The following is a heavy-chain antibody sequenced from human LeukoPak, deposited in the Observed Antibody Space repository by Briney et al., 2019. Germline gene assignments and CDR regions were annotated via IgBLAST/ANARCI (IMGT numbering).Heavy chain of an antibody. V-gene: IGHV4-34*01. J-gene: IGHJ4*02. Sequence: LETLSLTCAVYGGSFSGYYWSWIRQPPGKGLEWIGEINHSGSTNYNPSLKSRVTISVDTSKNQFSLKLSSVTAADTAVYYCARGLPDFWSGYYTDYWGQGTLVTVSS. CDR1: GGSFSGYY. CDR2: INHSGST. D-gene: IGHD3-3*01. CDR3: ARGLPDFWSGYYTDY.